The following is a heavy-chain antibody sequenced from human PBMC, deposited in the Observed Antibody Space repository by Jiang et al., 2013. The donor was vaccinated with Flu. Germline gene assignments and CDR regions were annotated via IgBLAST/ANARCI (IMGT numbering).Heavy chain of an antibody. CDR1: GFSFGDYA. CDR2: IRNKLYRGTT. Sequence: QLLESGGGLVQPGGSLRLSCTASGFSFGDYAVSWLRQAPGKGLEWVGFIRNKLYRGTTDYAASVQGRFTISRDDSKSIAYLQMSSLKTEDTAVYYCTRDLVRDVILIPTTYFDYWGQGALVTVSS. D-gene: IGHD2-8*01. V-gene: IGHV3-49*03. J-gene: IGHJ4*02. CDR3: TRDLVRDVILIPTTYFDY.